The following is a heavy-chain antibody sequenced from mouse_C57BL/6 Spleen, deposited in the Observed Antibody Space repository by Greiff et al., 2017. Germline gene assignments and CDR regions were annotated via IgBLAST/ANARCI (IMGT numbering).Heavy chain of an antibody. J-gene: IGHJ2*01. V-gene: IGHV5-9*01. CDR1: GFTFSSYT. Sequence: EVKLVESGGGLVKPGGSLKLSCAASGFTFSSYTMSWVRQTPEKRLEWVATISGGGGNTYYPDSVKGRFTISRDNAKNTLYLQMSSLRSEDTALYYCARHGSGSSSYYCDYWGQGTTLTVSS. D-gene: IGHD1-1*01. CDR2: ISGGGGNT. CDR3: ARHGSGSSSYYCDY.